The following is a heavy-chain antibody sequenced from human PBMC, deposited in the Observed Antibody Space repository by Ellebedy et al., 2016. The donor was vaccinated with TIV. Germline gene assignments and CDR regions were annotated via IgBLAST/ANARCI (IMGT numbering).Heavy chain of an antibody. CDR1: GYTFTGYY. J-gene: IGHJ4*02. D-gene: IGHD3-10*01. V-gene: IGHV1-2*02. Sequence: AASVKVSCKASGYTFTGYYIHWVRHARGQGLEWLGWNNPNSDVTSYGLKFQGRVTMTRDTASTTAYIELIGLTSDDTADYYGARSGRYAELTLDYWGQGTLVTVSS. CDR2: NNPNSDVT. CDR3: ARSGRYAELTLDY.